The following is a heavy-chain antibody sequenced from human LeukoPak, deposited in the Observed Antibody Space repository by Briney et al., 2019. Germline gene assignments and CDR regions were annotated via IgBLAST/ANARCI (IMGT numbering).Heavy chain of an antibody. CDR2: SSAYNGNT. CDR1: GYTFTSYG. Sequence: ASVKVSCKTSGYTFTSYGICWVRQAPGQGLEWMGWSSAYNGNTNYVQKFRGGVAMTTDTSTSTVYMDLRSLRSDDTAVYYCARHIATVQHQDWGQGTLVTVSS. D-gene: IGHD1-1*01. V-gene: IGHV1-18*01. CDR3: ARHIATVQHQD. J-gene: IGHJ4*02.